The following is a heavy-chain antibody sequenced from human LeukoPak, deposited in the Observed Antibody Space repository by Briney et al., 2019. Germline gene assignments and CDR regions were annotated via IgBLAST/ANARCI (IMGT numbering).Heavy chain of an antibody. J-gene: IGHJ5*02. CDR1: GYTFTSYA. V-gene: IGHV1-3*02. Sequence: ASVKVSCKASGYTFTSYAMHWVRQAPGQRLEWMGWSNAGNGNTKYSQEFQGRVTMTRNTSISTAYMELSSLRSEDTAVYYCARVREYCSGGSCYFGVSWFDPWGQGTLVTVSS. CDR2: SNAGNGNT. CDR3: ARVREYCSGGSCYFGVSWFDP. D-gene: IGHD2-15*01.